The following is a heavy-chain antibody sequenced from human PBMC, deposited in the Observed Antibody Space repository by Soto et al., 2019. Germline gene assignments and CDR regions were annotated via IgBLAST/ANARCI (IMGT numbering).Heavy chain of an antibody. D-gene: IGHD2-21*02. V-gene: IGHV2-5*02. CDR2: IYWDDDK. J-gene: IGHJ4*02. Sequence: QITLKESGPTLVKPTQTLTLTCTFSGFSLSTSGVGVGWIRQPPGKALEWLALIYWDDDKRYSPSLKSRLTNTKDTSKNQVVLTMTNMDPVDTATYYWAHRVPETDFDYWGQGTLVTVSS. CDR1: GFSLSTSGVG. CDR3: AHRVPETDFDY.